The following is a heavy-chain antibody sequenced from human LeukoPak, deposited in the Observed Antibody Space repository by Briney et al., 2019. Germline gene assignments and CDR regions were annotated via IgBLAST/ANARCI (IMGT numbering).Heavy chain of an antibody. J-gene: IGHJ4*02. CDR2: IHYSGST. Sequence: SETLSLTCTISDGSISSYYWNWIRQSPGKGLEWIGHIHYSGSTHYNPSLQSRVSISIDMSKKHFSLNLRSVTAVDTAVYYCARWGHFDTSGYFVVDYWGQGTLVTVSS. CDR1: DGSISSYY. V-gene: IGHV4-59*01. CDR3: ARWGHFDTSGYFVVDY. D-gene: IGHD3-22*01.